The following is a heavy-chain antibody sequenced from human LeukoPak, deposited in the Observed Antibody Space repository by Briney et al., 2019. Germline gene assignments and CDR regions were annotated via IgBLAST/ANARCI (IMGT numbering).Heavy chain of an antibody. V-gene: IGHV4-38-2*01. D-gene: IGHD3-10*01. J-gene: IGHJ3*02. CDR3: ASWFGELSGSNDAFDI. CDR2: IYHSGST. CDR1: GYSISSGYY. Sequence: SETLSLTCAVSGYSISSGYYWGWIRQPPGKGLEWIGSIYHSGSTYYNPSLKSRVTISVDTSKNQFSLKLSSVTAADTAVYYYASWFGELSGSNDAFDIWGQGTMVTVSS.